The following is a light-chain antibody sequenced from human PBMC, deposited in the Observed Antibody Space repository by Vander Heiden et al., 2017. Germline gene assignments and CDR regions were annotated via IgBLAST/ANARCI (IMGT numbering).Light chain of an antibody. CDR2: YKSDSDK. J-gene: IGLJ3*02. CDR3: MLWHDNAWV. V-gene: IGLV5-45*03. Sequence: QPVLPQPSSPSASPGASARLTCTLRSGINVATYRIHCYQQKPGSPPQYRLRYKSDSDKDRGSGVPSRFSASKDASANAGILLISGLQSEDEADYYCMLWHDNAWVFGGGTTLTVL. CDR1: SGINVATYR.